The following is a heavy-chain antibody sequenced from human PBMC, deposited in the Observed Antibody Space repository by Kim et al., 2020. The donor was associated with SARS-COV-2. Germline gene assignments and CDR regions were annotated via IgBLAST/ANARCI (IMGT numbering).Heavy chain of an antibody. J-gene: IGHJ4*02. CDR3: ARDPLYGDYNFDY. D-gene: IGHD4-17*01. Sequence: YAQKFQGRVTMTRDTSISTDYMELSRLRSDDTAVYYCARDPLYGDYNFDYWGQGTLVTVSS. V-gene: IGHV1-2*02.